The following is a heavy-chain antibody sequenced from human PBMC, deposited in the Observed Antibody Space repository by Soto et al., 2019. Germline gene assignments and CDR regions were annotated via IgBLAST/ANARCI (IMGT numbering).Heavy chain of an antibody. V-gene: IGHV4-4*07. Sequence: SETLSLTCTVSGGSISSYYWSWIRQPAGKGLEWIGRIYTSGSTNYNPSLKSRVTMSVDTSKNQFSLKLSSVTAADTAVYHCARDYRAARPTFGYYYYGMDVWGQGTTVTVSS. CDR1: GGSISSYY. CDR3: ARDYRAARPTFGYYYYGMDV. D-gene: IGHD6-6*01. CDR2: IYTSGST. J-gene: IGHJ6*02.